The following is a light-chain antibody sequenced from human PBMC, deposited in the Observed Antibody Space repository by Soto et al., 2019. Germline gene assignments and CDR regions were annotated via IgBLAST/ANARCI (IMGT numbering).Light chain of an antibody. CDR3: QSYDNSLSGNYV. V-gene: IGLV1-40*01. CDR2: GDI. Sequence: QSVLTQPRAVSGAPGQRVTISCTGSSSNIGAGYDVHWYQQLPGTAPKLLIYGDINRPSGVAERFSGSKSGTSASLAITGRQAEDEADYYRQSYDNSLSGNYVFGTGTQLTVL. CDR1: SSNIGAGYD. J-gene: IGLJ1*01.